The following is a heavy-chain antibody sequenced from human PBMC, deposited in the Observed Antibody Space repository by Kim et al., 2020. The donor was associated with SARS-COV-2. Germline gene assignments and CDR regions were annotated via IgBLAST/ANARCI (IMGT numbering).Heavy chain of an antibody. CDR1: GFTFSSYG. Sequence: GGSLRLSCAASGFTFSSYGMHWVRQAPGKGLEWVAVIWYDGSNKYYADSVKGRFTISRDNSKNMLYLQMNSLRAEDTAVYYCARGGYSGESPVVYYYYGMDVWGQGTTVTVSS. CDR3: ARGGYSGESPVVYYYYGMDV. CDR2: IWYDGSNK. V-gene: IGHV3-33*01. J-gene: IGHJ6*02. D-gene: IGHD1-26*01.